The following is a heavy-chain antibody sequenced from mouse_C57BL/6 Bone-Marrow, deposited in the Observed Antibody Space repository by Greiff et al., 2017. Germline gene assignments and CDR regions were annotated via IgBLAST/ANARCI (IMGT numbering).Heavy chain of an antibody. J-gene: IGHJ2*01. Sequence: EVKVVESGGGLVQPGGSMKLSCAASGFTFSDAWMDWVRQSPEKGLEWVAEIRNKANNHATYYAESVKGRFTISRDNSKSSVYLQMNSLRAEDSGIYYCRSPLRQGYYFDYWGQGTTLTVSS. CDR2: IRNKANNHAT. D-gene: IGHD2-4*01. CDR1: GFTFSDAW. CDR3: RSPLRQGYYFDY. V-gene: IGHV6-6*01.